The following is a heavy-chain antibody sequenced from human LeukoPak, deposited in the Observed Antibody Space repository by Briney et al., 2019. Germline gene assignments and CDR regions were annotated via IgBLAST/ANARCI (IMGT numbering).Heavy chain of an antibody. Sequence: GGSLRLSCAASGFTSSSYSMNWVRQAPGKGLEWVSSISSSSSYIYYADSVKGRFTISRDNAKNSLYLQMNSLRAEDTAVYYCARLAGDTAMVTDYWGQGTLVTVSS. CDR1: GFTSSSYS. J-gene: IGHJ4*02. V-gene: IGHV3-21*01. CDR3: ARLAGDTAMVTDY. CDR2: ISSSSSYI. D-gene: IGHD5-18*01.